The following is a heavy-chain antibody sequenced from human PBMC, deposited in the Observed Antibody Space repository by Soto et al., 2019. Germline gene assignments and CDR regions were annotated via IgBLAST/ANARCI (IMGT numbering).Heavy chain of an antibody. Sequence: XGSLRLSCEVAGLTFSSEEMNWVRQAPGKGLEWVAYIQNSGSPIYYADSLKGRFTISRDNAKNSLYLQMSSLTAEDTAVYYCARGYHSGWHFGHWGQGALVTVSS. J-gene: IGHJ4*02. V-gene: IGHV3-48*03. D-gene: IGHD6-19*01. CDR3: ARGYHSGWHFGH. CDR1: GLTFSSEE. CDR2: IQNSGSPI.